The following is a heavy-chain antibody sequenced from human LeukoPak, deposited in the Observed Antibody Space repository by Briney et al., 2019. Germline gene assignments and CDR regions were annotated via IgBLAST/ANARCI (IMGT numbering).Heavy chain of an antibody. D-gene: IGHD5-12*01. CDR2: IYCGGRT. CDR3: ARHSGNSGSYYFDY. V-gene: IGHV3-53*01. CDR1: GFTVSSNS. J-gene: IGHJ4*02. Sequence: PGGSLRLSCAASGFTVSSNSVSWVRQAPGKGLEWVALIYCGGRTYYPDSVKGRFTISRDNSKNTLHLQMNRLRPEDTAVYYCARHSGNSGSYYFDYWGQGTLVTVSS.